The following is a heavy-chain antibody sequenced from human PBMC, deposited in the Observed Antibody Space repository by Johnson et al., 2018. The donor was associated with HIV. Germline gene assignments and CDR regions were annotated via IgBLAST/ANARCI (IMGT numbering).Heavy chain of an antibody. D-gene: IGHD6-6*01. Sequence: VQLVESGGGLVQPGWSLRLSCAASGFTVSSYWLSWVRQAPGKGLEWVANIKQDGSEKYYVVSVTGRFTISRDNDKNSLYMQRNSLRAEDTAVYYFSRALIAARSSPPRPDSFDIWGQGTMVTVSS. CDR1: GFTVSSYW. CDR3: SRALIAARSSPPRPDSFDI. CDR2: IKQDGSEK. J-gene: IGHJ3*02. V-gene: IGHV3-7*03.